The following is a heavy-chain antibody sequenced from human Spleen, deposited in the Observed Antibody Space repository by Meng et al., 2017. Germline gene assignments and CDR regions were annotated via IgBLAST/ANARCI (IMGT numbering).Heavy chain of an antibody. CDR1: GFSFSTYN. CDR3: VRDRYGTPVVSDYYYYYGMDV. V-gene: IGHV3-21*06. Sequence: GGSLRLSCAASGFSFSTYNMNWVRQAPGKGLEWVSFISSSGGYIYYGDSVKGRFTISRDNAKDSLYLQMNRLRAEDTALYYCVRDRYGTPVVSDYYYYYGMDVWGQGTTVTVSS. CDR2: ISSSGGYI. J-gene: IGHJ6*02. D-gene: IGHD3-22*01.